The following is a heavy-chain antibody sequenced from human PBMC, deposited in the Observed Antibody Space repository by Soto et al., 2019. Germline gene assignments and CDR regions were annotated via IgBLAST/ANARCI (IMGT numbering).Heavy chain of an antibody. D-gene: IGHD2-21*02. J-gene: IGHJ4*02. V-gene: IGHV3-30-3*01. CDR1: GFTFSDYA. CDR3: ARRLTASVTAMGY. Sequence: QVQLVESGGGVVQPGRSLRLSCSASGFTFSDYALHWVRQAAGKGLEWVAVISDDGINKYIADSVKGRFIISRDNSKNTVFRQMSSLGLEDTAIYYCARRLTASVTAMGYWGQGTLVTVSS. CDR2: ISDDGINK.